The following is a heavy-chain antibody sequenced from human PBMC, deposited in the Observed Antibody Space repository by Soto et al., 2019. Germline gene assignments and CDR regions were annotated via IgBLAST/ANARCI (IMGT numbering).Heavy chain of an antibody. CDR3: AKDTRSWLQSTFDY. D-gene: IGHD5-12*01. J-gene: IGHJ4*02. CDR2: ISGSGGST. CDR1: GFTFSSYA. V-gene: IGHV3-23*01. Sequence: GGSLRLSCAAYGFTFSSYAMSWVRQAPGKGLEWASAISGSGGSTYYADSVKGRFTISRDNSKNTLYLQMNSLRAEDTAVYYCAKDTRSWLQSTFDYWGQGTLVTVSS.